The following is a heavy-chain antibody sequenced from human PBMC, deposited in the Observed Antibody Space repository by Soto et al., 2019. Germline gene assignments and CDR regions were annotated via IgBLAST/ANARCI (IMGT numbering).Heavy chain of an antibody. Sequence: SVKVSCKASGGTFSSYAISWVRQAPGQGLEWMGGIIPIFGTANYAQKFQGRVTITADESTSTAYMELSSLRSEDTAVYYCARDTRIVGAAPDAFDIWGQGTMVT. V-gene: IGHV1-69*13. J-gene: IGHJ3*02. CDR3: ARDTRIVGAAPDAFDI. CDR2: IIPIFGTA. D-gene: IGHD1-26*01. CDR1: GGTFSSYA.